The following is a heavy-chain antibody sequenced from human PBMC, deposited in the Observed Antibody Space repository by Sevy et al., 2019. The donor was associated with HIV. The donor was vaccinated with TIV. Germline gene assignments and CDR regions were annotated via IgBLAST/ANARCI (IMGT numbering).Heavy chain of an antibody. D-gene: IGHD2-2*01. Sequence: GGSLRLSCAASGFTFSGDDMHWVRQPTGKGLEWVSGIGVGGDTNYAASVKGRFTISRENAESSLYLQMNSLRPRDTAVYYCTREVRTGDSTNWFKHFDSWGQGTLVTVSS. CDR1: GFTFSGDD. CDR3: TREVRTGDSTNWFKHFDS. CDR2: IGVGGDT. J-gene: IGHJ4*02. V-gene: IGHV3-13*01.